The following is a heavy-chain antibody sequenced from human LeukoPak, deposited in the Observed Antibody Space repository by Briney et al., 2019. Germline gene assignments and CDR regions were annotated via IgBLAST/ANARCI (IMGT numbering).Heavy chain of an antibody. D-gene: IGHD5-18*01. J-gene: IGHJ4*02. CDR1: GGSISSSSYY. CDR3: ARGIQLWPY. Sequence: SETLSLTCTVSGGSISSSSYYWGWIRQPPGKGLEWIGEINHSGSTNYNPSLKSRVTISVDTSKNQFSLKLSSVTAADTAVYYCARGIQLWPYWGQGTLVTVSS. V-gene: IGHV4-39*07. CDR2: INHSGST.